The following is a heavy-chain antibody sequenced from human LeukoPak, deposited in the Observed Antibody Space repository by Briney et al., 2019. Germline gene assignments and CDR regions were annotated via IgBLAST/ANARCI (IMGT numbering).Heavy chain of an antibody. V-gene: IGHV3-74*01. CDR3: ARIGGSWSYSGHYFDH. Sequence: GGSLRLSCAASGLTFSTYWMHWGRRAPGKGLVWVSRISTDGSVTSYADSVKGRFTISRDNAKNTMYLQMNSLRAEDTAVYYCARIGGSWSYSGHYFDHWGRGTLVTVSS. CDR1: GLTFSTYW. CDR2: ISTDGSVT. J-gene: IGHJ4*02. D-gene: IGHD3-10*01.